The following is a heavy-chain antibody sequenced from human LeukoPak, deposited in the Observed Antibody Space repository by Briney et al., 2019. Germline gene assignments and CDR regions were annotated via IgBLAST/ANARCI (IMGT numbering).Heavy chain of an antibody. J-gene: IGHJ4*02. V-gene: IGHV3-64*01. CDR3: ARSLGITGTTGGYFDY. CDR1: GFTFSSYV. Sequence: GGALRLSCAASGFTFSSYVMHWVRQAPGKGLEYVSAIYSNGGSTYYANSVKGRFTISRDNSKNTLYLQMGSLRAEDMAVYYCARSLGITGTTGGYFDYWGQGTPVTASS. D-gene: IGHD1-7*01. CDR2: IYSNGGST.